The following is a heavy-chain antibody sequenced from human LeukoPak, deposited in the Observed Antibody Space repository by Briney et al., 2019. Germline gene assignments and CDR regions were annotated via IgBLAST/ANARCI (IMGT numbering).Heavy chain of an antibody. CDR1: GYTFTSYG. Sequence: ASVKVSCKASGYTFTSYGISWVRQAPGQGLEWMGWISDYNGNTNYAQKLQGRVTMTTDTSTSTAYMELRSLRSDDTAVYYCVIVKHKTAYEIPFDIWGQGTMVTVSS. CDR3: VIVKHKTAYEIPFDI. D-gene: IGHD2/OR15-2a*01. CDR2: ISDYNGNT. V-gene: IGHV1-18*01. J-gene: IGHJ3*02.